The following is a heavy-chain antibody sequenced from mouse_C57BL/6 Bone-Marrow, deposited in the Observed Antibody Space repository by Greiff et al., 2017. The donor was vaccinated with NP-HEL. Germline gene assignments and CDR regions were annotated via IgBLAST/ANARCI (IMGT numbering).Heavy chain of an antibody. CDR3: TRRGMAPFAY. CDR1: GYTFTSYW. D-gene: IGHD2-3*01. CDR2: IYPGNSDT. J-gene: IGHJ3*01. V-gene: IGHV1-5*01. Sequence: VQLQQSGTVLARPGASVKMSCKTSGYTFTSYWMHWVKQRPGQGLEWIGAIYPGNSDTSYNQKFKGKAKLNEVTSDSTAYMELSRLTNEDAAVYYRTRRGMAPFAYWGQGTLVTVSA.